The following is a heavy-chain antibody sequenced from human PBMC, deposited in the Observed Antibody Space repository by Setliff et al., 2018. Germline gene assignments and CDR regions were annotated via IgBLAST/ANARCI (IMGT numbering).Heavy chain of an antibody. D-gene: IGHD3-9*01. CDR2: MIPLLGVA. CDR1: GGTFSSYA. J-gene: IGHJ4*02. CDR3: AREGDILTGFPHGYYFDY. V-gene: IGHV1-69*10. Sequence: GASVKVSCKASGGTFSSYAISWVRQAPGQGLEWMGGMIPLLGVAINAQRFQGRVTITADESTSTAYMELRSLRSDDTAVYYCAREGDILTGFPHGYYFDYWGQGTLVTVSS.